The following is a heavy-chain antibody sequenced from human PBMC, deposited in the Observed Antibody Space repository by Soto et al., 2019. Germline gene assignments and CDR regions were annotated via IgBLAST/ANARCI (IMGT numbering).Heavy chain of an antibody. Sequence: SETLSLTCTVSGGSISSYYWSWIRQPPGKGLEWIGYIYYSGSTNYNPSLKSRVTISVDTSKNQFSLKLSSVTAADTAVYYCARETRGYSSSDHWFDPWGQGTLVTVSS. CDR1: GGSISSYY. CDR3: ARETRGYSSSDHWFDP. D-gene: IGHD6-13*01. J-gene: IGHJ5*02. V-gene: IGHV4-59*01. CDR2: IYYSGST.